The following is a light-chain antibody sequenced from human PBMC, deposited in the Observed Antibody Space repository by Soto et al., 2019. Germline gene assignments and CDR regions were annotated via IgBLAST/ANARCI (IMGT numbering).Light chain of an antibody. CDR2: DVS. CDR1: SSDVAIYNY. J-gene: IGLJ1*01. V-gene: IGLV2-11*01. Sequence: QSALTQPRSVSGSPGQSVTIPCTGTSSDVAIYNYISWYQQHPGEAPKLMIHDVSERPSGVPDRFSGSKSGNTASLTISGLHAEDEADYYCCSYAGSYTFARNVFGTGTKVTVL. CDR3: CSYAGSYTFARNV.